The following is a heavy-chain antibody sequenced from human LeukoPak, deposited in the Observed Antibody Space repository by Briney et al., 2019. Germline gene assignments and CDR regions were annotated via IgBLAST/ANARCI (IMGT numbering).Heavy chain of an antibody. Sequence: SETLSLTCTVSGGSISSYYWSWLRQPPGKGLEWIGYIYYSGSTNYNPSLKSRVTISVDTSKNQFSLKLSSVTAADTAVYYCARCSSSIDAFDIWGQGTMVTVSS. D-gene: IGHD6-6*01. CDR3: ARCSSSIDAFDI. J-gene: IGHJ3*02. V-gene: IGHV4-59*01. CDR1: GGSISSYY. CDR2: IYYSGST.